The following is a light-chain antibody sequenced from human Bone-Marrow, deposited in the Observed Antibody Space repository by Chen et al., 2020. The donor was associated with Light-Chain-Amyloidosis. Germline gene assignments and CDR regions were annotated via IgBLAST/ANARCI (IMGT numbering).Light chain of an antibody. V-gene: IGLV7-46*01. J-gene: IGLJ3*02. CDR3: LLCYSGPWV. CDR2: DTT. Sequence: QAVVTQEPSLTVSPGGTVTLTCGSSTGTVTSGHYPHWLQQKPGQAPRTLIYDTTNKHSWTPARFSGSLLGGKAALTLSGAQPEDEAEYYCLLCYSGPWVFGGGTKLTVL. CDR1: TGTVTSGHY.